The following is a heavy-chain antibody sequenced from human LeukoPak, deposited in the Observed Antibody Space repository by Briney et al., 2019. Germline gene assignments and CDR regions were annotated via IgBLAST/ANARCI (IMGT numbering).Heavy chain of an antibody. CDR1: GSIFSDHY. J-gene: IGHJ4*02. D-gene: IGHD2-21*01. V-gene: IGHV3-23*01. CDR2: TSSSDAGT. CDR3: AKAPVTSCRGAYCYPFDS. Sequence: GGSLRLSCAVSGSIFSDHYMDWVRQAPGKGLEWVAATSSSDAGTYHADFVRGRFTISRDNSKNTLYLKMNSLRAEDAAVYFCAKAPVTSCRGAYCYPFDSWGQGTLVTVSS.